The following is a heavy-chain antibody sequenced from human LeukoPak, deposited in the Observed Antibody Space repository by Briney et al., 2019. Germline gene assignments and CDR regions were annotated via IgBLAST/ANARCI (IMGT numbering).Heavy chain of an antibody. CDR2: ISWHSGSI. Sequence: PGRSLRLSCAASGFTFDDYAMHWVRQAPGKGLEWVSGISWHSGSIGYADSVKGRFTISRDNAKNSLYLQMNSLRAEDTALYYCARGSYYDILTGYYEFDYWGQGTLVTVSS. CDR1: GFTFDDYA. CDR3: ARGSYYDILTGYYEFDY. D-gene: IGHD3-9*01. J-gene: IGHJ4*02. V-gene: IGHV3-9*01.